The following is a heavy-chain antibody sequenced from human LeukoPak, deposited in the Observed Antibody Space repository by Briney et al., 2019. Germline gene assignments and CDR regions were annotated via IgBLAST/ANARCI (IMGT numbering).Heavy chain of an antibody. V-gene: IGHV4-31*03. D-gene: IGHD5-24*01. Sequence: PSQTLSLICSVAGDSISGSGYYWCWIRQFPGRGLGGIGYVFHSGSTYSNSYHNPSLKTRIIISVDTSNNQFSLKLSSVTAADTAVYYCARDRDGYGYFDYWGQGTLVTVSS. CDR2: VFHSGST. CDR3: ARDRDGYGYFDY. CDR1: GDSISGSGYY. J-gene: IGHJ4*02.